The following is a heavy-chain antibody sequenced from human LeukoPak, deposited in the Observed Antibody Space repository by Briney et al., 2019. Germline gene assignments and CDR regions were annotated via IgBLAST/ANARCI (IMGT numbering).Heavy chain of an antibody. J-gene: IGHJ4*02. CDR1: GFTFSSYA. CDR2: ISYDGSNK. CDR3: ARERGYIAARLLYFDY. V-gene: IGHV3-30-3*01. Sequence: GGSLRLSCAASGFTFSSYAMHWVRQAPGKGLEWVAVISYDGSNKYYADSVKGRFTISRDNSKNTLYLQMNGLRAEDTAVYYCARERGYIAARLLYFDYWGQGTLVTVSS. D-gene: IGHD6-6*01.